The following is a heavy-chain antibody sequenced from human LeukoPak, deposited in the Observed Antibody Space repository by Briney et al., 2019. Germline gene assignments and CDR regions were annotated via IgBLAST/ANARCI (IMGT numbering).Heavy chain of an antibody. Sequence: GGSLRLSCAASGLTFSSYSMNWVRQAPGKGLEWVSYISSSSSTIYYADSVKGRFTISRDNAKNSLYLQMNSLRAEDTAVYYCARRGPGYYYMDVWGKGTTVTVSS. J-gene: IGHJ6*03. CDR2: ISSSSSTI. CDR1: GLTFSSYS. D-gene: IGHD1-14*01. CDR3: ARRGPGYYYMDV. V-gene: IGHV3-48*01.